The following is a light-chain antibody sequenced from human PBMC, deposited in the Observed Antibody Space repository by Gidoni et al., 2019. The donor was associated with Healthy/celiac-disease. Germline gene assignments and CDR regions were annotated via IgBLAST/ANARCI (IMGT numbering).Light chain of an antibody. J-gene: IGLJ2*01. CDR2: DVS. CDR1: SSAVGGYNY. Sequence: QSALTQPAPASGSPGQSITISCTGTSSAVGGYNYVSWYQQHPGKAPKLMIYDVSNRPSGVSNRFSGSKSGNTASLTISGLQAEDEADYYCSSYTSSSTLVFGGGTKLTVL. V-gene: IGLV2-14*03. CDR3: SSYTSSSTLV.